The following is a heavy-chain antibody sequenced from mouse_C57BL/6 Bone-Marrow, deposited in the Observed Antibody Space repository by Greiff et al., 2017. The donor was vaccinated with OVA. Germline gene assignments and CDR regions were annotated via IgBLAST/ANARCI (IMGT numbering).Heavy chain of an antibody. Sequence: VQLQQSGAELAKPGASVKLSCKASGYTFTSYWMHWVKQRPGQGLEWIGYINPSSGYTKYNQKFKDKATLTADKSSSTVYMQLSRLTDEDSEVDNCAREQVRLRGAYWGQGTRVTVSA. D-gene: IGHD3-2*02. CDR3: AREQVRLRGAY. V-gene: IGHV1-7*01. J-gene: IGHJ3*01. CDR2: INPSSGYT. CDR1: GYTFTSYW.